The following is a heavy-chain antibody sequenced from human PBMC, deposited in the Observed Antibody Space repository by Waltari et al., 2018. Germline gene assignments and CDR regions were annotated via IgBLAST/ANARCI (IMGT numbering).Heavy chain of an antibody. D-gene: IGHD3-16*01. Sequence: QLQLQESGPGLVKPSETLSLTCSVSGGSTSSSSYYWGWIRQPPGKGLEWIGSFYYTGSTYYNPSLKSRVTISVDTSKNQFSLKLSSVTAADTAVYYCARSGVILSWGQGTLVTVSS. V-gene: IGHV4-39*01. CDR3: ARSGVILS. J-gene: IGHJ1*01. CDR2: FYYTGST. CDR1: GGSTSSSSYY.